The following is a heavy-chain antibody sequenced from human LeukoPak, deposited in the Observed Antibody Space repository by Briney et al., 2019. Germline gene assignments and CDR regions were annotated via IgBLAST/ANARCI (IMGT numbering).Heavy chain of an antibody. CDR2: IKSKTDGGTT. V-gene: IGHV3-15*01. J-gene: IGHJ4*02. D-gene: IGHD6-13*01. CDR3: TTTYPARIAAAGKAPYFDY. Sequence: GGSLRLSCAASGFTFSNAWMSWVRQAPGKGLEGVGRIKSKTDGGTTDYAAPVKGRFTISRDDSKNTLYLQMNSLKTEDTAVYYCTTTYPARIAAAGKAPYFDYWGQGTLVTVSS. CDR1: GFTFSNAW.